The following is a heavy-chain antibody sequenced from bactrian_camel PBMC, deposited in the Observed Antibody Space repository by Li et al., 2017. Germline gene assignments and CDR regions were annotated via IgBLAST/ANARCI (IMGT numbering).Heavy chain of an antibody. V-gene: IGHV3S55*01. CDR2: IDPVGTT. CDR1: GDTGGSTLY. J-gene: IGHJ4*01. CDR3: AVALGHCFYSDYGEGPASHYEYNY. D-gene: IGHD4*01. Sequence: HVQLVESGGESVQAGGSLNLSCIASGDTGGSTLYMGWFRQSPGKEREGVAGIDPVGTTSYADSVRGRFTISKDNAKNTLYLQMNSLRPEDTAMYYCAVALGHCFYSDYGEGPASHYEYNYWGRGTQVTVS.